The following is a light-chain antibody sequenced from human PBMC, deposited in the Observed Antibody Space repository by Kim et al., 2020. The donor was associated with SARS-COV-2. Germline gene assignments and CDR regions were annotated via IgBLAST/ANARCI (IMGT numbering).Light chain of an antibody. Sequence: IVLTQSPGTLSLSPGERATLSCRASQSVNSMYLACNQQNPGPPPRLLIYGASNRATGIPDRFSGGGSGTDFTLTISTLGPEDCAVYYCQQYENSPWTLRQWTQGDIK. V-gene: IGKV3-20*01. CDR2: GAS. CDR3: QQYENSPWT. CDR1: QSVNSMY. J-gene: IGKJ1*01.